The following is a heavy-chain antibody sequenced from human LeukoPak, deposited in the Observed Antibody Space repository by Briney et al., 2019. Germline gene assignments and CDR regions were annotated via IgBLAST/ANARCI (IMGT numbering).Heavy chain of an antibody. J-gene: IGHJ3*02. Sequence: PGGSLRLSCAASGFTFNNYWMNWVRQAPGKGLEWVANINGDGSENHSVGSVKGRFTISRDNAKNSLYLQMNSLRGEDTAVYYCARKGGIYCNDGCFHDAFDIWGQGTTVTVSS. V-gene: IGHV3-7*01. CDR2: INGDGSEN. CDR3: ARKGGIYCNDGCFHDAFDI. CDR1: GFTFNNYW. D-gene: IGHD2/OR15-2a*01.